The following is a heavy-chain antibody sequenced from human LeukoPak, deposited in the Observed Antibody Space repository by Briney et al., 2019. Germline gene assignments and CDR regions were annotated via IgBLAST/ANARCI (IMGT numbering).Heavy chain of an antibody. V-gene: IGHV1-18*01. CDR3: ARDLGYYAGGYYFDY. J-gene: IGHJ4*02. Sequence: ASVKVSCKASGYTFTSYGISWVRQAPGQGLEWRGWIRAYNGNTNSAQKVQGRVTMTTDTSTSTAYMELRSLRSDDTAVYYCARDLGYYAGGYYFDYWGQGTLVTVSS. CDR2: IRAYNGNT. CDR1: GYTFTSYG. D-gene: IGHD2-2*01.